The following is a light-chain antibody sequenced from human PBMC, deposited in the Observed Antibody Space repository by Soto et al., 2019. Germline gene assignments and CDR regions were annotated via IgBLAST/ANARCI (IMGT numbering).Light chain of an antibody. CDR3: SSYTSDITQV. Sequence: QSALTQPASVSGSPGQSITISCTGTSSDVGRYNYVSWYRQHPGTAPKHIISDVNSRPSGISNRFSGSKSGNTASLTISGLQAEDEAYYYCSSYTSDITQVFGAGTKLTVL. V-gene: IGLV2-14*01. CDR1: SSDVGRYNY. CDR2: DVN. J-gene: IGLJ3*02.